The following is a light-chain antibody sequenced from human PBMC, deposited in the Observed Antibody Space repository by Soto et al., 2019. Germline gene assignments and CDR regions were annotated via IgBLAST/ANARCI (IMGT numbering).Light chain of an antibody. CDR3: SSYTRSSTYV. V-gene: IGLV2-14*01. Sequence: QSALTQPASVSGSPGQSITISCTGTSSDVGSYNYVSWYQQHPGKAPKLMIYTVSNRPSGISNRFSGSKSGSTASLTISGLQAEEEADYYCSSYTRSSTYVFGTGTKLTVL. CDR1: SSDVGSYNY. CDR2: TVS. J-gene: IGLJ1*01.